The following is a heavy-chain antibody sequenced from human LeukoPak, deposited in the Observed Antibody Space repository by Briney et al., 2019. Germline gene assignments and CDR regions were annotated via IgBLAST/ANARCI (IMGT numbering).Heavy chain of an antibody. J-gene: IGHJ6*03. Sequence: SGTLSLTCAVSGGSISSSNWWSWVRQPPGKGLEWIGSIYHSGSTNYNPSLKSRVTISVDTSNNQFSLKLSSVTAADTAVYYCARVNRIYGDLRLTSYYYYMDVWGKGTTVTVSS. CDR3: ARVNRIYGDLRLTSYYYYMDV. D-gene: IGHD4-17*01. CDR2: IYHSGST. V-gene: IGHV4-4*02. CDR1: GGSISSSNW.